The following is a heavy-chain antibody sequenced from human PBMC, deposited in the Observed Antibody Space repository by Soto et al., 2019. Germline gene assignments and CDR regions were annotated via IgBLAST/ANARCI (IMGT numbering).Heavy chain of an antibody. V-gene: IGHV4-31*03. Sequence: QVQLQESGPGLVKPSQTLSLTCTVSGGSISSGGYYWSWIRQHPGKGLEWIGYIYYSGSTYYNPXLRRRVTIAVXXSXNXSSLKLSSVTAADTAVYYCARVPWESQHIRPGAFDIWGQGTMVTVSS. CDR2: IYYSGST. J-gene: IGHJ3*02. D-gene: IGHD2-2*01. CDR3: ARVPWESQHIRPGAFDI. CDR1: GGSISSGGYY.